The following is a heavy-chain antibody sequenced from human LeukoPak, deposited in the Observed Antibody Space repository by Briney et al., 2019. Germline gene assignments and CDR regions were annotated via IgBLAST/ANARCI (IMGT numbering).Heavy chain of an antibody. CDR2: TSYDDSNK. CDR1: GFAFSAFA. CDR3: ARDLPPLDY. Sequence: GRSLRLSCAASGFAFSAFAMHWVRQAPGKGLERVALTSYDDSNKRYADSVKGRYAIFRDNSKNTLYLHMNSLRVEDTAIYYCARDLPPLDYWGQGTLVTVSS. V-gene: IGHV3-30*09. J-gene: IGHJ4*02.